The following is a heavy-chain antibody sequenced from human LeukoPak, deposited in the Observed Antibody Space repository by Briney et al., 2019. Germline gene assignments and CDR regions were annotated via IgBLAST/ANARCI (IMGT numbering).Heavy chain of an antibody. J-gene: IGHJ4*02. V-gene: IGHV3-23*01. Sequence: GGSLRLSCAASGFTFSNYWMSWVRQAPGKGLEWVSAISGSGGSTYYADSVKGRFTISRDNSKNTLYLQMNSLRAEDTAVYYCAKVREWLVLSAFDYWGQGTLVTVSS. CDR1: GFTFSNYW. CDR2: ISGSGGST. CDR3: AKVREWLVLSAFDY. D-gene: IGHD6-19*01.